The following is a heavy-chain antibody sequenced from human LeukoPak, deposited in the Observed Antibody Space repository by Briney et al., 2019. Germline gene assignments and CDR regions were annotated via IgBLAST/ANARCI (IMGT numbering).Heavy chain of an antibody. CDR2: IYYSGST. CDR1: GGSISSYY. V-gene: IGHV4-59*01. D-gene: IGHD6-6*01. CDR3: ARGAEYSSSSGAFDI. Sequence: PSETLSLTCTVSGGSISSYYWSWIRQPPGKGLEWIGYIYYSGSTNYNPSLKSRVTISVDTSKNQFSLKLSSVTAADTAVYYCARGAEYSSSSGAFDIWGQGTMVTVSS. J-gene: IGHJ3*02.